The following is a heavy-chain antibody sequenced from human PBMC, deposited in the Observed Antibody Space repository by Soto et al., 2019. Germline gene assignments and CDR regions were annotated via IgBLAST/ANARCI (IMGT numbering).Heavy chain of an antibody. V-gene: IGHV1-18*01. D-gene: IGHD2-2*01. J-gene: IGHJ3*02. CDR3: ASYLAPRLQPPDPFDI. Sequence: GASVKVSCKASGYTFTSYGISWVRQAPGQGLEWMGWISAYNGNTNYAQKLQGRVTMTTDTSTSTAYMELRSLRSDDTAVYYCASYLAPRLQPPDPFDIRGQGTIVTGSS. CDR2: ISAYNGNT. CDR1: GYTFTSYG.